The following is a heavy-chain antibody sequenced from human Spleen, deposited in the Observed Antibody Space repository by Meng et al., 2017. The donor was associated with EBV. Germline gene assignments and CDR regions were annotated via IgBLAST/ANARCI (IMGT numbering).Heavy chain of an antibody. CDR3: ARDPSYDNTGYYDY. V-gene: IGHV1-69*01. J-gene: IGHJ4*02. Sequence: QGQLVQSGTCVKKPGSSVKVLWKAARGTFSSFGINWVRQAPGQGLEWMGGIIPIFDATNYAQKFQGRLTISADESTGTAYMELSSLRSEDTAVYYCARDPSYDNTGYYDYWGQGTLVTVSS. D-gene: IGHD3-22*01. CDR2: IIPIFDAT. CDR1: RGTFSSFG.